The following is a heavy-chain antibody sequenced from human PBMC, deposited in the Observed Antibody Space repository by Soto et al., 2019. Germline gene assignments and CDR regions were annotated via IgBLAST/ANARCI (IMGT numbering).Heavy chain of an antibody. V-gene: IGHV3-33*08. CDR1: GFTFSTFA. Sequence: GGSLRLSCAASGFTFSTFAMGWVRQAPGKGLEWVAVIWYDGSNKYYADSVKGRFTISRDNSKNTLYLQMNSLRAEDTAVYYCARDLEGPFDYWGQGTLVTVSS. CDR3: ARDLEGPFDY. D-gene: IGHD1-1*01. CDR2: IWYDGSNK. J-gene: IGHJ4*02.